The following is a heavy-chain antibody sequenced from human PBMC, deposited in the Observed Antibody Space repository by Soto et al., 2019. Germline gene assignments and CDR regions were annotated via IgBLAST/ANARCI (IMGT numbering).Heavy chain of an antibody. CDR1: GGSISSGGYS. Sequence: SETLSLTCAVSGGSISSGGYSWSWIRQPPGKGLEWIGYIYHSGSTYYNPSLKSRVTISVDRSKNQFSLKLSFVTAADTAVYYCARVLRAISTLGMSWFDPWGQGTLVTVSS. D-gene: IGHD2-2*01. CDR2: IYHSGST. J-gene: IGHJ5*02. V-gene: IGHV4-30-2*01. CDR3: ARVLRAISTLGMSWFDP.